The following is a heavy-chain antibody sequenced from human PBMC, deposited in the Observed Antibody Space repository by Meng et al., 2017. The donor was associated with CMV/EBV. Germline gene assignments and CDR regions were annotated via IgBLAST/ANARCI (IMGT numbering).Heavy chain of an antibody. V-gene: IGHV4-39*07. D-gene: IGHD3-3*01. J-gene: IGHJ4*02. Sequence: ESLKISCTVSGGSISSSSYYWGWIRQPPGKGLEWIGEINHSGSTNYNPSLKSRVTISVDTSKNQFSLKLSSVTAADTAVYYCARGKSSLYDFWSGYSILFDYWGQGTLVTVSS. CDR1: GGSISSSSYY. CDR3: ARGKSSLYDFWSGYSILFDY. CDR2: INHSGST.